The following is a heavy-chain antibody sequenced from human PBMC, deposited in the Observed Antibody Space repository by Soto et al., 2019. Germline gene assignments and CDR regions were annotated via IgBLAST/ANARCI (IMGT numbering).Heavy chain of an antibody. V-gene: IGHV5-51*01. CDR1: GYSFTSYW. D-gene: IGHD1-26*01. J-gene: IGHJ4*02. CDR3: ARTTLSVGATRNYYCDY. CDR2: IYPGDSDT. Sequence: GESLKISCKGSGYSFTSYWIGWVRQMPGKGLEWMGIIYPGDSDTRYSPSFQGQVTISADKSISTAYLQWSSLKASDTAMYYCARTTLSVGATRNYYCDYWGQGPLGTVSS.